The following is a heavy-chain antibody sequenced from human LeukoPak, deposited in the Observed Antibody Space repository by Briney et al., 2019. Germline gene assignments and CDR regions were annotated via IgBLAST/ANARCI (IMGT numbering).Heavy chain of an antibody. CDR2: LSGGGGST. Sequence: GGSLRLSCAASGFTFSSYAMSWVRQAPGKGLDWVSGLSGGGGSTYYADSVKGRFTISRDNSKNTLYLQMNSLRAEETAVYYCARTGYCSSTSCSAGFDPWGQGTLVTVSS. D-gene: IGHD2-2*01. CDR3: ARTGYCSSTSCSAGFDP. V-gene: IGHV3-23*01. CDR1: GFTFSSYA. J-gene: IGHJ5*02.